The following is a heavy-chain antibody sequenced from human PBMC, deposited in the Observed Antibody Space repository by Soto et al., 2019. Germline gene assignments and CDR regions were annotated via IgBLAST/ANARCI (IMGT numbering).Heavy chain of an antibody. V-gene: IGHV1-46*03. Sequence: GASVKVSCKAIGYSFTSHYMHWVRQAPGQGLEWMGTIYPGGVNIGYAQKFKGRVTMTKDTSTSTVYMELNSLTSEDTAVYYCAREQSGHDLDLCFDPRG. D-gene: IGHD1-26*01. CDR3: AREQSGHDLDLCFDP. CDR2: IYPGGVNI. CDR1: GYSFTSHY. J-gene: IGHJ5*02.